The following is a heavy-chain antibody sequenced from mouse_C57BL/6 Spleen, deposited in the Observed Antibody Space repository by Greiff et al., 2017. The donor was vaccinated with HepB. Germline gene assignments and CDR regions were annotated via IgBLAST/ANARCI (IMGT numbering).Heavy chain of an antibody. CDR3: TTYGYVAAY. J-gene: IGHJ3*01. D-gene: IGHD2-2*01. V-gene: IGHV1-9*01. CDR1: GYTFTGYW. Sequence: VQLQQSGAELMKPGASVKLSCKATGYTFTGYWIEWVKQRPGHGLEWIGEILPGSGSTNYNEKFKGKATITADTSSNTAYLQLSSLTSEDTAVYYCTTYGYVAAYWGQGTLVTVSA. CDR2: ILPGSGST.